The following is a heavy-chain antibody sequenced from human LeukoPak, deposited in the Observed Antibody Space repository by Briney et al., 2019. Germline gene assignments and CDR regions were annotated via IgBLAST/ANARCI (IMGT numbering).Heavy chain of an antibody. J-gene: IGHJ4*02. V-gene: IGHV3-23*01. D-gene: IGHD3-22*01. CDR2: ISGSSGST. Sequence: GGSLRLSCAASGFTFSSYVMNWVRQAPGKGLECVSAISGSSGSTYYADSVKGRFTISRDNSKNTLYLQLNSLRAEDTAVYYCAKDSGYYYFDYWGQGTLVTVSS. CDR1: GFTFSSYV. CDR3: AKDSGYYYFDY.